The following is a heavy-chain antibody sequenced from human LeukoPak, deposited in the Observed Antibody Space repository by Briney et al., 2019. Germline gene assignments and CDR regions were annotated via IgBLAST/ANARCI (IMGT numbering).Heavy chain of an antibody. D-gene: IGHD6-19*01. CDR1: GFTFSNYW. V-gene: IGHV3-74*01. CDR3: ARNKRGSSGWFSYMDV. Sequence: GGSLRLSCAASGFTFSNYWMHWVRQAPGKGLVWVSRINSDGINTSYADSVKGRFTISRENSKNTLYLQMNSLRAEDTAVCYCARNKRGSSGWFSYMDVWGKGNTVTVSS. J-gene: IGHJ6*03. CDR2: INSDGINT.